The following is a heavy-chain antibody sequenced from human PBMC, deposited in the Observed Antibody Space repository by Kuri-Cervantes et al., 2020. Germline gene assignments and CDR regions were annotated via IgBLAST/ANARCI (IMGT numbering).Heavy chain of an antibody. CDR3: ARSGGSPKNYYYYMDV. V-gene: IGHV4-34*01. CDR2: INHSGST. J-gene: IGHJ6*03. CDR1: GGSFSGYY. Sequence: GSLRLSCAVYGGSFSGYYWSWIRQPPGKGLEWIGEINHSGSTNYNPSLKSRVTISVDTSKNQFSLKLSSVTAADTAVYYCARSGGSPKNYYYYMDVWGKGTTVTVSS. D-gene: IGHD2-15*01.